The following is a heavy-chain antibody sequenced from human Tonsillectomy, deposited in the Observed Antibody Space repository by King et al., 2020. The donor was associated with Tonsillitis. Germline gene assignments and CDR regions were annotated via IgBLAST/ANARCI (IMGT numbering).Heavy chain of an antibody. CDR2: IYSGGNT. CDR1: GFTVSSNY. CDR3: ARVAATYSSSSLVYYYNYMDV. Sequence: VQLVESGGGFIQPGGALRLSCAASGFTVSSNYMGGVRQAPGKGLEWVSLIYSGGNTYYADSVTGRFTIPTDTSKNTLYLQMNRLRSEDTAVYYCARVAATYSSSSLVYYYNYMDVWGKGTTVTVSS. V-gene: IGHV3-53*01. J-gene: IGHJ6*03. D-gene: IGHD6-6*01.